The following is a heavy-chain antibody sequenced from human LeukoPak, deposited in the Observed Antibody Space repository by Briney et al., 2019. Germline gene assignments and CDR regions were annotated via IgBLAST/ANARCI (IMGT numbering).Heavy chain of an antibody. Sequence: AGSLSLSCAASGFTFSSYSMNWLRQAPGKGLEWVSSISTSSSYINYADSGKGRFTISRDNAKKSLYLQMNSLRAEDTAVYYGARGGFESGYSPAYYYYYMDVWGKGTTVTVSS. D-gene: IGHD3-22*01. CDR3: ARGGFESGYSPAYYYYYMDV. V-gene: IGHV3-21*01. CDR2: ISTSSSYI. CDR1: GFTFSSYS. J-gene: IGHJ6*03.